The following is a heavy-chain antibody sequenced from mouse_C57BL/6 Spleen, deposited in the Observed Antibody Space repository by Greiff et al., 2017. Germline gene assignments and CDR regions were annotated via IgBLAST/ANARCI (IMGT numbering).Heavy chain of an antibody. V-gene: IGHV1-55*01. D-gene: IGHD2-3*01. CDR1: GYTFTSYW. CDR2: ISPGSGST. Sequence: QVQLQQPGAELVKPGASVKMSCKASGYTFTSYWITWVKQRPGQGLEWIGDISPGSGSTNYNEKFKSKATLTVDTSTSTAYMQRSSLTSEDSAVYYCARSDGYYEGDYWGQGTSVTVSS. CDR3: ARSDGYYEGDY. J-gene: IGHJ4*01.